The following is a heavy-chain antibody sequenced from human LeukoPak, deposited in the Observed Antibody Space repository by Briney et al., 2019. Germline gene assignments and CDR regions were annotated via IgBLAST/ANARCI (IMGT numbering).Heavy chain of an antibody. Sequence: SETLSLTCSVSGGSISSYYWSWIRQPAGKGLEWIGRIYTSGSTNYNPSLKSRVTMSVDTSKNQFSLKLSSVTAADTAVYYCARKRGLRYFDWATYYFDYWGQGTLVTVSS. CDR1: GGSISSYY. J-gene: IGHJ4*02. D-gene: IGHD3-9*01. CDR3: ARKRGLRYFDWATYYFDY. V-gene: IGHV4-4*07. CDR2: IYTSGST.